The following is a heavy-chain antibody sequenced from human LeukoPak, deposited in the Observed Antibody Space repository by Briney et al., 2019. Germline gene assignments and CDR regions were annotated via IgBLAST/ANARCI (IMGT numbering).Heavy chain of an antibody. CDR2: IGAYNGNT. V-gene: IGHV1-18*01. J-gene: IGHJ4*02. D-gene: IGHD3-22*01. CDR1: GYTFTSYG. CDR3: ARVDPYYDSSGYTNY. Sequence: ASVKVSCKASGYTFTSYGISWVRQAPGQGLEWMGWIGAYNGNTNYAQKLQGRVTMTTDTSTSTAYMELRSLRSDDTAVYYCARVDPYYDSSGYTNYWGQGTLVTVSS.